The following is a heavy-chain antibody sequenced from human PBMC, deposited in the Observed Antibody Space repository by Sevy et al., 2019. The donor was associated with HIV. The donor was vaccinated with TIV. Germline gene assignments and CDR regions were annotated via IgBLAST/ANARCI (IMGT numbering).Heavy chain of an antibody. Sequence: SETLSLTCAVYGGSFSGYYWSWIRQPPGKGLEWIGEINHSGSTNYNPSLKSRVTISVDTSKNQFSLKLSSVTAADTAVYYCARAWIYCSGGSCYPPSKYYYYYGMDVWGQGTTVIVSS. CDR2: INHSGST. CDR1: GGSFSGYY. CDR3: ARAWIYCSGGSCYPPSKYYYYYGMDV. V-gene: IGHV4-34*01. D-gene: IGHD2-15*01. J-gene: IGHJ6*02.